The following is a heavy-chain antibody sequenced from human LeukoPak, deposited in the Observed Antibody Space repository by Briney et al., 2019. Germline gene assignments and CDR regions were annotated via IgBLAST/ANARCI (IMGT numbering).Heavy chain of an antibody. CDR3: ARGYYDSSAYYSADY. V-gene: IGHV1-2*02. J-gene: IGHJ4*02. CDR2: INPNTGDT. CDR1: GYTFTGYY. Sequence: ASVKVSCKASGYTFTGYYIPWGRQAPGQGLEWMGWINPNTGDTNYAQKFQGRVTMTRDTSISTAYMELTRLSSDDTAVYYCARGYYDSSAYYSADYWGQGTLVTVSS. D-gene: IGHD3-22*01.